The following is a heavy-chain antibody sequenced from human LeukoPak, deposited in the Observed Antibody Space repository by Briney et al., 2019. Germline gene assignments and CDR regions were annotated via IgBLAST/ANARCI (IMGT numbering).Heavy chain of an antibody. V-gene: IGHV3-30*10. J-gene: IGHJ4*02. Sequence: GGSLRLSCAASGFSFSTYAMHWIRQAPGMGPEWVAVVSHDGSTKYYTDSVRGRFTISRDNSKNTFFLQLNSLRTGDTAVYYCARAIMGTENLDYWAREPWSPSPQ. D-gene: IGHD5-18*01. CDR3: ARAIMGTENLDY. CDR1: GFSFSTYA. CDR2: VSHDGSTK.